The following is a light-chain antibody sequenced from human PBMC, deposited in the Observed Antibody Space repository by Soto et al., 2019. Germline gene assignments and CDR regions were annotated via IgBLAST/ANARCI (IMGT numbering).Light chain of an antibody. V-gene: IGLV1-40*01. CDR2: GNS. Sequence: QSVLTQPPSVSGAPGQRVTISCTGYNSNIGAGYDVHWYQQLPGTAPKLLIYGNSNRPSGVPDRFSASKSGTSASLAITGLQAEDEAHYYCQSYDSSLRGGVFGGGTKLTVL. CDR3: QSYDSSLRGGV. J-gene: IGLJ3*02. CDR1: NSNIGAGYD.